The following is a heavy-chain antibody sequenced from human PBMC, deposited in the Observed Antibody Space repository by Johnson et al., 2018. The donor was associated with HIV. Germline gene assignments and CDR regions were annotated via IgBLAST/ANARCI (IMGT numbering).Heavy chain of an antibody. J-gene: IGHJ3*02. CDR3: ARGGSCYNAHFDI. V-gene: IGHV3-7*04. CDR1: GFTFSSYA. Sequence: VLLVESGGGLVQPAGSLRLSCAASGFTFSSYAMHWVRQAPGKGLEWVANIKQDGSEKYYVDSVKGRFTISRDNAKNSLYLQMNSLRAEDTAVYYCARGGSCYNAHFDIWGQGTMVTVSS. CDR2: IKQDGSEK. D-gene: IGHD2-15*01.